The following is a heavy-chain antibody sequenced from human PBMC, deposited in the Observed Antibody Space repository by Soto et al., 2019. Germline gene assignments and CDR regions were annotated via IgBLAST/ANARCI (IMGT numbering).Heavy chain of an antibody. CDR3: ARGALPVANWFDP. CDR2: INPNNGVT. CDR1: GYTFTDYY. Sequence: QVQLVQSGAEVKKPGASVKVSCKASGYTFTDYYMNWVRQAPGQGLEWMGWINPNNGVTNYAQKFQGRVTMTRDTSISTAYMDLSRLRADDTALYYCARGALPVANWFDPWGQGTQVTVSS. D-gene: IGHD6-19*01. J-gene: IGHJ5*02. V-gene: IGHV1-2*02.